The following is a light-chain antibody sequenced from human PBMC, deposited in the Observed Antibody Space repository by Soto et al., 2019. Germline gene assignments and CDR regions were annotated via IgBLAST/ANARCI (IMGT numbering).Light chain of an antibody. Sequence: DIGMTQTPLSSPVTLGQPASISCRSSQSLVHSDGNTYLTWLHQRPGQPPRLLLYKLSNRVSGVPARFIGSGAGTDSTLNISSVAAQDVGVYYGMQETQFPWTFGRGTKVDIK. V-gene: IGKV2-24*01. J-gene: IGKJ1*01. CDR1: QSLVHSDGNTY. CDR3: MQETQFPWT. CDR2: KLS.